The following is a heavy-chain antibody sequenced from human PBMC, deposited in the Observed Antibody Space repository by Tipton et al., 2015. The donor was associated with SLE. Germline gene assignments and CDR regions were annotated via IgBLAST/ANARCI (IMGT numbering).Heavy chain of an antibody. CDR3: ARATLVVPFDY. CDR1: GGSISSGYY. J-gene: IGHJ4*02. CDR2: IYHSGST. V-gene: IGHV4-38-2*02. Sequence: TLSLTCNVSGGSISSGYYWGWIRQPPGKGLEWIGSIYHSGSTYYNPSLKSRVTISVDTSKNQFSLKLSSVTAADTAVYYCARATLVVPFDYWGQGTLVTVSS. D-gene: IGHD2-2*01.